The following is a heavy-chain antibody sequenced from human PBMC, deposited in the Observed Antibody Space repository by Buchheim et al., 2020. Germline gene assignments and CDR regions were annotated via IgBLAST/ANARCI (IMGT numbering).Heavy chain of an antibody. CDR3: AHVYDTSNYYYPRY. V-gene: IGHV3-23*01. CDR2: IRGSGGST. D-gene: IGHD3-22*01. CDR1: GFTFSSYA. Sequence: EVQLLESGGGLVQPGGSLRLSCAASGFTFSSYAMSWVRQAPGKGLEWVSAIRGSGGSTYYAESVKGRFTISRDNSKNTLYLQLNSLSAEDTAVYYCAHVYDTSNYYYPRYWGQGTL. J-gene: IGHJ4*02.